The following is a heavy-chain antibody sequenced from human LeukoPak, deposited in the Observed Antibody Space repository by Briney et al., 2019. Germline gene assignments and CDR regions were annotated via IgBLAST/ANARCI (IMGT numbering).Heavy chain of an antibody. D-gene: IGHD2-2*01. CDR1: GGSSSGYY. V-gene: IGHV4-34*01. Sequence: PSETPSLTCAVYGGSSSGYYWSWIRQPPGKGLEWIGEINHSGSTNYNPSLKSRVTISVDTSKNQFSLKLSSVTAADTAVYYCARGSVVVPAKSRGMDVWGKGTTVTVSS. J-gene: IGHJ6*04. CDR2: INHSGST. CDR3: ARGSVVVPAKSRGMDV.